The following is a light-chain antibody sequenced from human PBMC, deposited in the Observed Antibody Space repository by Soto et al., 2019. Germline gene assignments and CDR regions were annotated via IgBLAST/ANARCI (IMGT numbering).Light chain of an antibody. V-gene: IGKV3-15*01. CDR1: QTVTNN. CDR2: RAS. Sequence: EIVVTQSPATLSVSPGDSATLSCRTSQTVTNNLAWYRQRPGQAPTLLIYRASERATGVPDRFSGSGSGTDFTLRISRVEAEDVGVYYCMHRMEFPFTFGPGTKVDIK. CDR3: MHRMEFPFT. J-gene: IGKJ3*01.